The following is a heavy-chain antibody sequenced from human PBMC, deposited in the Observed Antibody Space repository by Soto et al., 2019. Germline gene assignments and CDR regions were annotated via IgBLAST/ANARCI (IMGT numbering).Heavy chain of an antibody. CDR2: INHSGST. CDR3: ARVYTAGGSCYFDY. CDR1: GGSFSGYY. J-gene: IGHJ4*02. Sequence: SETLSLTCAVYGGSFSGYYWSWIRQPPGKGLEWIGEINHSGSTNYNPSLKSRVTISVDTSKNQFSLKLSSVTAADTAVYYCARVYTAGGSCYFDYWGQGTLVTVSS. D-gene: IGHD2-15*01. V-gene: IGHV4-34*01.